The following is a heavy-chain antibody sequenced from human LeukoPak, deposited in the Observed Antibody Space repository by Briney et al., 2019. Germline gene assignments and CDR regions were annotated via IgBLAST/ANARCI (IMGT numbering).Heavy chain of an antibody. J-gene: IGHJ6*03. V-gene: IGHV3-48*01. Sequence: HTGGSLRLSCAASGFTFSSYSMNWVRQAPGKGLEWVSYISSSSSTIYYADSVKGRFTISRDNAKNSLYLQMNSLRAEDTAVYYCAKDGVPAATDYYYYYYMDVWGKGTTVTVSS. CDR2: ISSSSSTI. CDR3: AKDGVPAATDYYYYYYMDV. CDR1: GFTFSSYS. D-gene: IGHD2-2*01.